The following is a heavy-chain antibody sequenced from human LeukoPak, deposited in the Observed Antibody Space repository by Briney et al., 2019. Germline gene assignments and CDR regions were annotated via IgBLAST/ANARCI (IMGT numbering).Heavy chain of an antibody. Sequence: PGRSLRLSCAASGFTFSSYAMHWVRQAPGKGLEWVAVISYDGNNKYYADSVKGRFTISRDNSKNTLYLQMNSLRAEDTAVYYCARDQGCSSTNCYSLFFHYWGQGTLVTVSS. V-gene: IGHV3-30-3*01. CDR2: ISYDGNNK. J-gene: IGHJ4*02. D-gene: IGHD2-2*01. CDR3: ARDQGCSSTNCYSLFFHY. CDR1: GFTFSSYA.